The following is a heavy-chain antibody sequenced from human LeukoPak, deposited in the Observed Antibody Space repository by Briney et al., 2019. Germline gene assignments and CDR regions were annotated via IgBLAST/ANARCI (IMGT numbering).Heavy chain of an antibody. J-gene: IGHJ4*02. Sequence: GGSLRLSCAASGFTFSSYSMNWVRQAPGKGLEGVSPISSSSSYIYYADSVKGRFTISRDNAKNSLYLQMNSLRAEDTAVYYCARVSSGWYVDYWGQGTLVTVSS. D-gene: IGHD6-19*01. CDR3: ARVSSGWYVDY. V-gene: IGHV3-21*01. CDR1: GFTFSSYS. CDR2: ISSSSSYI.